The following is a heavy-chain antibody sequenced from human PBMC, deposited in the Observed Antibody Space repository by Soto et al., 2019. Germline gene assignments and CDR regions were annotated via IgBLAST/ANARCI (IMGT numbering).Heavy chain of an antibody. V-gene: IGHV3-23*01. CDR1: GFTFSSYA. D-gene: IGHD6-6*01. CDR2: ISGSGGST. J-gene: IGHJ4*02. Sequence: WGSLRLSXAASGFTFSSYAMSWVLKAPGKGLEWVSAISGSGGSTYYADSVKGRFTISRDNTKNTLYLQMNSLRAEDTAVYYCAKHISIAARPPDYWGQGTLGTVSS. CDR3: AKHISIAARPPDY.